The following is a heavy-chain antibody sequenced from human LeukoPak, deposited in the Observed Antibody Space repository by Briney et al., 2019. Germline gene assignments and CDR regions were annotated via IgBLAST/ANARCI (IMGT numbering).Heavy chain of an antibody. CDR2: IYSGGST. V-gene: IGHV3-66*02. Sequence: GGSLRLSCAASGFTVSSNYMSWVRQAPGKGLEWVSVIYSGGSTYYADSVKGRFTISRDNSKNTLYLQMSSLRAEDTAVYYCAREYSGSSYYFDYWGQGTLVTVSS. J-gene: IGHJ4*02. CDR1: GFTVSSNY. CDR3: AREYSGSSYYFDY. D-gene: IGHD1-26*01.